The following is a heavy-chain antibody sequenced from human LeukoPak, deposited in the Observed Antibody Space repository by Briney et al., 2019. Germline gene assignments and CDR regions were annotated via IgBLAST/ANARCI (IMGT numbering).Heavy chain of an antibody. D-gene: IGHD6-19*01. CDR3: AKDHIAVAGGNWFDP. CDR1: GFTFSSYG. J-gene: IGHJ5*02. CDR2: ISYDGSNK. V-gene: IGHV3-30*18. Sequence: GGSLRLSCAASGFTFSSYGMHWVRQAPGKGLEWVAVISYDGSNKYYADSVKGRFTISRDNSKNTLYLQMNSLRAEDTAVYYCAKDHIAVAGGNWFDPWGQGTLVTVSS.